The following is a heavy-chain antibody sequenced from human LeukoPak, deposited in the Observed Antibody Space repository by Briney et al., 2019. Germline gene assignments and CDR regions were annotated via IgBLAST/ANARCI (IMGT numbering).Heavy chain of an antibody. CDR3: AKAYYDFWSGYSFDY. J-gene: IGHJ4*02. D-gene: IGHD3-3*01. CDR2: ISGSGGST. CDR1: GFTFDDYG. Sequence: GGSLRLSCAASGFTFDDYGMSWVRQAPGKGLEWVSGISGSGGSTYYADSVKGRFTISRDNSKNTLYLQMNSLRAEDTAVYYCAKAYYDFWSGYSFDYWGQGTLVTVSS. V-gene: IGHV3-23*01.